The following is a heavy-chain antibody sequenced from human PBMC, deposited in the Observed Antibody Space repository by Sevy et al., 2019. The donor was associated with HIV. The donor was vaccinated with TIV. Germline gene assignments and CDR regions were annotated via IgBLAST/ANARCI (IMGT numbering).Heavy chain of an antibody. CDR2: LYLGGST. V-gene: IGHV3-53*01. CDR1: GLIVSSNF. Sequence: GGSLRLSCAASGLIVSSNFMSWVRQAPGKGLEWVSVLYLGGSTYYADSVKGRFTMFRDDSKNTMYLQMNSLRAEDTVVYFCARGKHISDYYGSFDYWGQGTLVTVSS. J-gene: IGHJ4*02. CDR3: ARGKHISDYYGSFDY. D-gene: IGHD3-3*01.